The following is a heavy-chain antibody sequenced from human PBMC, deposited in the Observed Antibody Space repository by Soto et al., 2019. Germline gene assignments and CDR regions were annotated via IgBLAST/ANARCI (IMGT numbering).Heavy chain of an antibody. Sequence: QVQLVQSGAEVKEHGASVKVSCKASGCTFTSYDINGVRQATGQGREWMGWMNPNSGNTGYAQKFQGRVTMTRNTSISTAYMELSSLRSEYTAVYYCAREKTSYGMDVWGQGTTVTVSS. CDR3: AREKTSYGMDV. CDR1: GCTFTSYD. J-gene: IGHJ6*02. CDR2: MNPNSGNT. V-gene: IGHV1-8*01.